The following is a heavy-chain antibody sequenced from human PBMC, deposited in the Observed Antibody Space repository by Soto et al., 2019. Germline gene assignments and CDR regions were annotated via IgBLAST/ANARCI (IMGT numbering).Heavy chain of an antibody. CDR3: ARPLGYCSGGSCFPFDP. CDR1: GFTFSSYW. J-gene: IGHJ5*02. D-gene: IGHD2-15*01. CDR2: INQDGSEK. Sequence: HLVESGGGLVQPGGSLRLSCAASGFTFSSYWMSWVRQAPGKGLEWVANINQDGSEKYYVDSVKGRFTISRDNAKNSVYLQMNSLRADDTAVYYCARPLGYCSGGSCFPFDPWGQGSLVTVSS. V-gene: IGHV3-7*01.